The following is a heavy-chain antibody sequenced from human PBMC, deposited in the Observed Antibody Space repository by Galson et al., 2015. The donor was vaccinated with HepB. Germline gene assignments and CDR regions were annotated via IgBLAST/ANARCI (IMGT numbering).Heavy chain of an antibody. J-gene: IGHJ6*02. CDR1: GYTFTSYG. CDR2: ISAYNGNT. D-gene: IGHD3-3*01. V-gene: IGHV1-18*01. Sequence: SVKVSCKASGYTFTSYGISWVRQAPGQGLEWMGWISAYNGNTNYAQKLQGRVTMTTDTSTSTAYMELRSLRSDDTAVYYCARGSGFYYDFWSGYYSAYGMDVWGQGTTVTVSS. CDR3: ARGSGFYYDFWSGYYSAYGMDV.